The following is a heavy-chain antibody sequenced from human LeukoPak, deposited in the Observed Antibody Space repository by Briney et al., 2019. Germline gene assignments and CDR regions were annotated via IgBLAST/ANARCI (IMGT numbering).Heavy chain of an antibody. CDR1: GYTFTSYG. V-gene: IGHV1-18*01. CDR3: ARDWIGSGSYYNWFDP. J-gene: IGHJ5*02. D-gene: IGHD1-26*01. Sequence: ASVKDSCKASGYTFTSYGISWVRQAPGQGLEWMGWISAYNGNTNYAQKLQGRVTMTTDTSTSTAYMELRSLRSDDTAVYYCARDWIGSGSYYNWFDPWGQGTLVTVSS. CDR2: ISAYNGNT.